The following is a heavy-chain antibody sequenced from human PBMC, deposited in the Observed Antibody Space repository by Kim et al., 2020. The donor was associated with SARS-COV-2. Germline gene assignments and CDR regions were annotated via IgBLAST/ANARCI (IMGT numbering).Heavy chain of an antibody. D-gene: IGHD2-15*01. J-gene: IGHJ6*02. V-gene: IGHV1-8*01. CDR1: GYTFTSYD. Sequence: ASVKVSCKASGYTFTSYDINWVRQATGQGLEWMGWMNPNSGNTGYAQKFQGRVTMTRNTSISTAYMELSSLRSEDTAVYYCVREDAPPYYYYYYGMDVWGQGTTVTVSS. CDR2: MNPNSGNT. CDR3: VREDAPPYYYYYYGMDV.